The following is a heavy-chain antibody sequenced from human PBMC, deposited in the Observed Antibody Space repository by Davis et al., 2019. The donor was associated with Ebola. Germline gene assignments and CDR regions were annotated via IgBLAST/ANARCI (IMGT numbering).Heavy chain of an antibody. D-gene: IGHD4-17*01. J-gene: IGHJ4*02. CDR2: IHYLGNT. Sequence: MPSETLSLTCTVSGGSINNYFWSWIRQPPGKGLEWIGNIHYLGNTNYNPSLKSRVIMSVDTSKNQFSLKLTSVTAADTAVYYCARGDYAGSSFDYWGQGTLVTVSS. CDR1: GGSINNYF. V-gene: IGHV4-59*08. CDR3: ARGDYAGSSFDY.